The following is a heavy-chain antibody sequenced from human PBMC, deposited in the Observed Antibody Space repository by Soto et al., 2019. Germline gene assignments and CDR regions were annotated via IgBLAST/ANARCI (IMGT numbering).Heavy chain of an antibody. CDR3: ARQEQLSPYYYAMDF. Sequence: GEPLSISSQVSGVRCVNYGIAWMSTLPGKGLEWMGIIHPGDSDTRYSPSFQGQVTISADKSVGTAFLQWSRLKASDTATYYCARQEQLSPYYYAMDFLLQRTTVTGSS. J-gene: IGHJ6*02. CDR2: IHPGDSDT. CDR1: GVRCVNYG. D-gene: IGHD1-1*01. V-gene: IGHV5-51*01.